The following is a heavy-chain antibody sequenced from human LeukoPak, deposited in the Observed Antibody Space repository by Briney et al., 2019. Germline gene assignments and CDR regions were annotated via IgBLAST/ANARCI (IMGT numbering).Heavy chain of an antibody. D-gene: IGHD6-13*01. V-gene: IGHV4-59*01. CDR1: AASISSYY. CDR3: ARAVAAAGHFDY. J-gene: IGHJ4*02. CDR2: IYKSGNA. Sequence: PSETLSLTCSVSAASISSYYWGWIRQPPGKALEWIGYIYKSGNAHYDPSLKSRVTISLDTSKNQFSLNLTSVTAADTAVYYCARAVAAAGHFDYWGQGTLVTVSS.